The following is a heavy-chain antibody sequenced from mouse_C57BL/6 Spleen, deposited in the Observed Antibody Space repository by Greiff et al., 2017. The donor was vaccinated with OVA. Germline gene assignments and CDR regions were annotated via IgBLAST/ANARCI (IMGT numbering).Heavy chain of an antibody. D-gene: IGHD1-1*01. CDR1: GFSLTSYG. Sequence: QVQLQQSGPGLVAPSQSLSITCTVSGFSLTSYGVSWVRQPPGKGLEWLGVIWGDGSTNYHSALISRLSISKDNSKSQVFLKLNSLQTDDTATYYCAKERSNYYGSSPYAMDYWGQGTSVTVSS. CDR2: IWGDGST. CDR3: AKERSNYYGSSPYAMDY. V-gene: IGHV2-3*01. J-gene: IGHJ4*01.